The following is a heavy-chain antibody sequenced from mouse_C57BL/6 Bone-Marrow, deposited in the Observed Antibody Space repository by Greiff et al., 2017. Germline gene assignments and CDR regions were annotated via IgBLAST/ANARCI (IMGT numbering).Heavy chain of an antibody. J-gene: IGHJ1*03. CDR2: ISSGGSYT. V-gene: IGHV5-6*01. D-gene: IGHD2-3*01. CDR1: GFTFSSYC. Sequence: EVHLVESGGDLVKPGGSLKLSCAASGFTFSSYCMSWVRQTPDKRLEWVATISSGGSYTYYPHSVKGRFTISRDNAHHTLYLHMRSLKSEDTEMYYFARWAIRRWYWYFAVWGTGTTVTVSA. CDR3: ARWAIRRWYWYFAV.